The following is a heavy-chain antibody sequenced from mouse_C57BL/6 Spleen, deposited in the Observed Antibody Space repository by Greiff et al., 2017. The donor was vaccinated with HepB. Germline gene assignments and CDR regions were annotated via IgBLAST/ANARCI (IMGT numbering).Heavy chain of an antibody. J-gene: IGHJ4*01. CDR2: SRNKANDYTT. D-gene: IGHD2-3*01. CDR1: GFTFSDFY. CDR3: ARDDDGYDAMDY. Sequence: EVQVVESGGGLVQSGRSLRLSCATSGFTFSDFYMEWVRQAPGKGLEWIAASRNKANDYTTEYSASVKGRFIVSRDTSQSILYLQMNALRAEDTASYYCARDDDGYDAMDYWGQGTSVTVSS. V-gene: IGHV7-1*01.